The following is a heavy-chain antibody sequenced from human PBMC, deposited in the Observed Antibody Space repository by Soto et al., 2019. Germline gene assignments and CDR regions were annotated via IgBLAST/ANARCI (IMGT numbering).Heavy chain of an antibody. V-gene: IGHV4-59*08. CDR2: SYYSGTT. CDR3: ARQNNFGSGNYYKMFDS. Sequence: SETLSLTCTVSGGSINNYYWSWIRQPPGKGLEWIGYSYYSGTTNFNPSLKSRLTMSVDTSQNQFSLKLSSVTAADTAVYYCARQNNFGSGNYYKMFDSWGQGILVTVSS. J-gene: IGHJ5*01. CDR1: GGSINNYY. D-gene: IGHD3-10*01.